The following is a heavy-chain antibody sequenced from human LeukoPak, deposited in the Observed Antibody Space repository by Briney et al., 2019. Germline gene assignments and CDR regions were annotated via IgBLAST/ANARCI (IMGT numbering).Heavy chain of an antibody. V-gene: IGHV1-46*01. J-gene: IGHJ4*02. CDR3: ARSYYYDSSGYYPPFFDY. D-gene: IGHD3-22*01. CDR1: GYTFTNYY. CDR2: INPSGGST. Sequence: ASVKVSCKASGYTFTNYYMHWVRQAPGQGLEWMGIINPSGGSTNYAQKFQGRVTMTRDTSTSTVYMELSSLRSEDTAVYYCARSYYYDSSGYYPPFFDYWGQGNLVTVSS.